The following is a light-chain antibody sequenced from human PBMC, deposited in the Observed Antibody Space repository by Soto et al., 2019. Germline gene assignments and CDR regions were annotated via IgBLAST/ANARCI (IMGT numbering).Light chain of an antibody. CDR3: QQYGRSWT. Sequence: EIVMTQPPATLSVSAGERATLSCRASQSVSSNLAWYQQKPGQAPRLLINGASTRATGIPARFSGSGSGTEFTLTISSLQSEDFAVYHCQQYGRSWTFGQGTKVDI. J-gene: IGKJ1*01. CDR1: QSVSSN. V-gene: IGKV3-15*01. CDR2: GAS.